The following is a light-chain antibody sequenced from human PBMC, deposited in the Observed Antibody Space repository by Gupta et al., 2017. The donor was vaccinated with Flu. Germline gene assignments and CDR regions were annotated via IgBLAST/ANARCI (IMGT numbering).Light chain of an antibody. V-gene: IGKV1-39*01. CDR2: GAS. J-gene: IGKJ1*01. CDR1: QNISSF. CDR3: QQSYSAPRT. Sequence: GDRVTITCRASQNISSFLNWYQQKPGSAPKVLIYGASTLQSGVPFRFSGSGSGTDFTLTISSLQPEDFVTYYCQQSYSAPRTFGQGTKVEVK.